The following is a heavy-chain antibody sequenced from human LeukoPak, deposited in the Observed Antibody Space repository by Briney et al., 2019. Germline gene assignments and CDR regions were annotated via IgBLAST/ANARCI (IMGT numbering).Heavy chain of an antibody. Sequence: GGSLRLSCAASGFTLRSYAMTWVRQAPGKGLEWVSSISGSASGRYYADSVKGRLTISRDNSNNTLYLQLNSLRAEDTAVYYCAREGPVRGHSHRDYLDYWGRGPRVTVSS. CDR3: AREGPVRGHSHRDYLDY. D-gene: IGHD2-21*01. CDR1: GFTLRSYA. V-gene: IGHV3-23*01. J-gene: IGHJ4*02. CDR2: ISGSASGR.